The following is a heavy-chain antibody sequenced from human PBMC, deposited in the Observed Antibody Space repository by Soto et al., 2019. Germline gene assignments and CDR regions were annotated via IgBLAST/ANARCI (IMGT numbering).Heavy chain of an antibody. D-gene: IGHD3-22*01. J-gene: IGHJ4*02. V-gene: IGHV3-15*01. CDR2: IKSKTDGGTT. Sequence: GGSLRLSCAASGFTFSNAWMSWVRQAPGKGLEWVGRIKSKTDGGTTDYAAPVKGRFTISRDDSKNTLYLQMNSLKTEDTAVYYCTFRPPYYYDSSGYSTHLDYWGQGTLVTVSS. CDR1: GFTFSNAW. CDR3: TFRPPYYYDSSGYSTHLDY.